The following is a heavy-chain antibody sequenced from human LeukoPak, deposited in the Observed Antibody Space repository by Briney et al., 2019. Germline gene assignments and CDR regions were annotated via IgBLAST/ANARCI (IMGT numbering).Heavy chain of an antibody. J-gene: IGHJ3*02. D-gene: IGHD6-13*01. Sequence: SETLSLTCTVSGGSISSYYWSWIRQVPGKGLEWIAYIYYIGSTDYNPSLKSRVTISVDTSKNQFSLNVSSVTAADTAVYYCASSLLPLGLAAAVEVDYAFDIWGQGTMVTVSS. CDR1: GGSISSYY. CDR2: IYYIGST. V-gene: IGHV4-59*08. CDR3: ASSLLPLGLAAAVEVDYAFDI.